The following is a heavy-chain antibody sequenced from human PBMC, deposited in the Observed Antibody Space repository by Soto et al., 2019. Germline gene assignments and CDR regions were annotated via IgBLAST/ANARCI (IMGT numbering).Heavy chain of an antibody. CDR2: IWYDGSNK. Sequence: GGSLRLSCAASGFTFSSYGMHWVRQAPGKGLEWVAVIWYDGSNKYYADSVKGRFTISRDNSKNTLYLQMNSLRAEDTAVYYCARELPGYSSGWYLGYWGQGTLVTVSS. CDR3: ARELPGYSSGWYLGY. J-gene: IGHJ4*02. D-gene: IGHD6-19*01. CDR1: GFTFSSYG. V-gene: IGHV3-33*01.